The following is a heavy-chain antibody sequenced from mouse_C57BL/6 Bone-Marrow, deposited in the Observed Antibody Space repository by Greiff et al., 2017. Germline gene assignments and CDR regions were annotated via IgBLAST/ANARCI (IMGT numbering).Heavy chain of an antibody. CDR1: GYAFSSSW. D-gene: IGHD1-1*01. CDR2: IYPGDGDT. CDR3: ARPIYYYGSTWFAY. Sequence: VQLQQSGPELVKPGASVKISCKASGYAFSSSWMNWVKQRPGKGLEWIGRIYPGDGDTNYNGKFKGKATLTADKSSSTAYMQLSSLTSEDSAVYFFARPIYYYGSTWFAYWGQGTLVTVSA. V-gene: IGHV1-82*01. J-gene: IGHJ3*01.